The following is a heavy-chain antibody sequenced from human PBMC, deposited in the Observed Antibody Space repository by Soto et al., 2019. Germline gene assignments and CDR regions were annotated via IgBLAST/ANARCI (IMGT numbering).Heavy chain of an antibody. V-gene: IGHV3-23*01. D-gene: IGHD3-22*01. J-gene: IGHJ4*02. Sequence: LRLSCAASGFTCSSYAMSWGRQAPGKGLEVVSAISGSGGSTYYADSVKGPFTISRDNSKNTLYLPMNSLRAEATAVYYCAQVWPSSDRSGYVDYWAQGTLVTVSS. CDR3: AQVWPSSDRSGYVDY. CDR2: ISGSGGST. CDR1: GFTCSSYA.